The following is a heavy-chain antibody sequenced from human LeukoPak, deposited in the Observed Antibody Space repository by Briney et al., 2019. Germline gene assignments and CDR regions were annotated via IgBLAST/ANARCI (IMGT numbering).Heavy chain of an antibody. CDR2: IKTDGSEK. CDR1: GFTFSNYW. Sequence: GGSLRLSCEGSGFTFSNYWMGWVRQAPGKGLQWVANIKTDGSEKYYVDSVKGRFTISRDNAKNSLYLQMNSLRAEDTAVYYCARGDRFGEGYFDYWGQGTLVTVSS. D-gene: IGHD3-10*01. V-gene: IGHV3-7*01. CDR3: ARGDRFGEGYFDY. J-gene: IGHJ4*02.